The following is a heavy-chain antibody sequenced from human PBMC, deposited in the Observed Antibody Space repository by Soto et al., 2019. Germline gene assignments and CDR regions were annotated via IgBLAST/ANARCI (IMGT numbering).Heavy chain of an antibody. Sequence: WGSLRLSCSASGFTFSDYYMSWIRQAPGKGLEWVSYISSGGTTIYYADSVKGRFTISRDNAKNSLYLQMNSLRAEDTAVYYSARDPKHPAHFDYWGQGTLVTAPQ. CDR3: ARDPKHPAHFDY. J-gene: IGHJ4*02. CDR2: ISSGGTTI. CDR1: GFTFSDYY. V-gene: IGHV3-11*01.